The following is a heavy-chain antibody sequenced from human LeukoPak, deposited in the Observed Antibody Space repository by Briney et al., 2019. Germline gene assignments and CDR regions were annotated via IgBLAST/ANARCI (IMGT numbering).Heavy chain of an antibody. Sequence: PGGSLRLSCAASGFTFSSYWMYWVRRVPGKGLVWVSRIKTDGTTTNYADSVQGRFTVSRDKAKRTLYVQINRLRAEDTAVYFCTRDYCAGGSCFSGPGYWGQGTLVTVSS. CDR3: TRDYCAGGSCFSGPGY. CDR1: GFTFSSYW. D-gene: IGHD2-15*01. J-gene: IGHJ4*02. V-gene: IGHV3-74*01. CDR2: IKTDGTTT.